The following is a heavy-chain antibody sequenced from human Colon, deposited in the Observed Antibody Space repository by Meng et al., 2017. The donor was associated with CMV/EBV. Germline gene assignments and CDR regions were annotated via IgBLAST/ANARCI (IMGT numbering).Heavy chain of an antibody. CDR1: GFTFRNYV. CDR2: ISGSGGSV. Sequence: SCAASGFTFRNYVMNWVRQAPGKGLEWVSAISGSGGSVYDADSVKGHFTISRDNSKNTLYLEMHSLRAEDTAVYYCAKDKDIVVPSSLDYWGQGTLVTVSS. CDR3: AKDKDIVVPSSLDY. J-gene: IGHJ4*02. D-gene: IGHD2-2*01. V-gene: IGHV3-23*01.